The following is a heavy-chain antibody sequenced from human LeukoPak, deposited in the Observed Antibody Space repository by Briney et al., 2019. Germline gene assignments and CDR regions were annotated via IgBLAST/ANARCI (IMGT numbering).Heavy chain of an antibody. J-gene: IGHJ4*02. D-gene: IGHD2-2*01. Sequence: PSETLSPSPAVFLVSPSTVVHTTGSIRQPPGRGLEWIGRISYSGSAYYNPSLKSRVTISVDTSKDPFYLKLSSVTTADTGVDYCARQRRLCSSTSCNAGGKFDYWGQGTLVTVSS. CDR1: VSPSTVVHTT. CDR2: ISYSGSA. V-gene: IGHV4-39*01. CDR3: ARQRRLCSSTSCNAGGKFDY.